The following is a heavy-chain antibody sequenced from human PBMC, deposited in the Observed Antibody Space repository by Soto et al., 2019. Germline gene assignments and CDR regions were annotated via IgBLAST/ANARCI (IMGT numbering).Heavy chain of an antibody. CDR2: IYPGDSDT. J-gene: IGHJ4*02. CDR3: ASTDYDYIWGSYRQFDY. V-gene: IGHV5-51*03. CDR1: GYSFTSYW. Sequence: EVQLVQSGAEVKKPGESLEISCKGSGYSFTSYWIGWVRQMPGKGLEWMGIIYPGDSDTRYSPSFQGQVTISADKSISTAYLQWSSLKASDTAMYYCASTDYDYIWGSYRQFDYWGQGTLVTVSS. D-gene: IGHD3-16*02.